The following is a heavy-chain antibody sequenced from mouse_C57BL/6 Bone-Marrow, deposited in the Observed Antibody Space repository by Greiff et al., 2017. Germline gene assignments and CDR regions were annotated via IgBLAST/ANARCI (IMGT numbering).Heavy chain of an antibody. Sequence: EVMLVESGGGLVQPKGSLKLSCAASGFSFNTYAMNWVRQAPGKGLEWVARIRSKSNNYATYYADSVKDRFTISRDDSESMLYLQMNNLKTEDTAMYYCVYGNSWYFDVWGTGTTVTVSS. J-gene: IGHJ1*03. D-gene: IGHD2-1*01. CDR3: VYGNSWYFDV. CDR1: GFSFNTYA. CDR2: IRSKSNNYAT. V-gene: IGHV10-1*01.